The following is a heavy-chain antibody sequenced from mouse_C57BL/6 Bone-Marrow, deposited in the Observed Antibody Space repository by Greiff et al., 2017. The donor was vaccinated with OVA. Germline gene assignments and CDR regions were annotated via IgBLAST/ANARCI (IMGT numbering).Heavy chain of an antibody. CDR3: VGSMDWFAH. D-gene: IGHD3-2*02. CDR2: IRSKSNNYAT. V-gene: IGHV10-1*01. Sequence: EVKLMESGGGLVQPKGSLKLSCAASGFSFNTYAMNWVRQAPGKGLEWVARIRSKSNNYATYYADSVKDRFTISRDDSESMLYLQMNNLKTEDTAMYYCVGSMDWFAHWGQGTLVTVSA. CDR1: GFSFNTYA. J-gene: IGHJ3*01.